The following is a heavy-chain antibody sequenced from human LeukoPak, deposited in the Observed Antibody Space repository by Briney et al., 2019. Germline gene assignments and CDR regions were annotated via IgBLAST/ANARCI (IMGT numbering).Heavy chain of an antibody. CDR3: ASIPTYYDHPRPLDY. J-gene: IGHJ4*02. V-gene: IGHV1-69*13. CDR1: GGTFSSYP. CDR2: ITPIFGAA. Sequence: GASVKVSCKASGGTFSSYPFTWVRQAPGQGLEWMGEITPIFGAANYAQTFQGRVTITADESTSTAYMELSSLRSEDTAVYYCASIPTYYDHPRPLDYWGQGTLVTVSS. D-gene: IGHD3-3*01.